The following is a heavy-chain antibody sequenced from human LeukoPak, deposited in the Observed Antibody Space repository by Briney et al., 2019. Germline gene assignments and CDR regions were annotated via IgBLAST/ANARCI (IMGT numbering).Heavy chain of an antibody. Sequence: GGSLRLSCAASGFTFSSYAMSWVRQAPGKGLEWVSAISGSGGSTYYADSVKGRFTISRDNSKNTLYLQMNSLRAEDTAVYYCAKPMAVLLWLGELSPFDYWGQGTLVTVSS. CDR1: GFTFSSYA. J-gene: IGHJ4*02. CDR3: AKPMAVLLWLGELSPFDY. V-gene: IGHV3-23*01. D-gene: IGHD3-10*01. CDR2: ISGSGGST.